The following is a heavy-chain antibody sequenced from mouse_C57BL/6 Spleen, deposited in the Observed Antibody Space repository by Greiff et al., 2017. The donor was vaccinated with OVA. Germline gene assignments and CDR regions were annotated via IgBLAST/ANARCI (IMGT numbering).Heavy chain of an antibody. J-gene: IGHJ3*01. CDR1: GYTFTSYW. V-gene: IGHV1-61*01. Sequence: QVQLQQPGAELVRPGSSVKLSCKASGYTFTSYWMDWVKQRPGQGLEWIGNIYPSDSETHYTQKFKDKATLTVDQSSSTAYMQLSSLTSEDSAVYYCARGGYGPSWFAYWGQGTLVTVSA. CDR3: ARGGYGPSWFAY. CDR2: IYPSDSET. D-gene: IGHD3-1*01.